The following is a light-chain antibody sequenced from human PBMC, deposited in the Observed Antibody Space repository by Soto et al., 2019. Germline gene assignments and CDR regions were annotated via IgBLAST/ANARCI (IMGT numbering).Light chain of an antibody. CDR3: QQSYNCPSWT. Sequence: DIQMTQSPSSLSASVGDRVTITCRASQNIGNYLHWYQQKPGKAPKVLIYTASNLQTGVPSRFSGSGSGTDFSLTISSLQAADFATFRCQQSYNCPSWTFGQGTKVEI. CDR2: TAS. J-gene: IGKJ1*01. V-gene: IGKV1-39*01. CDR1: QNIGNY.